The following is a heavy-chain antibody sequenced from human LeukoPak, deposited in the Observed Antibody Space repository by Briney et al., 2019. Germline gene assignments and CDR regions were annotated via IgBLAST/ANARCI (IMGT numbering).Heavy chain of an antibody. CDR3: ARDQFLDY. CDR2: ITSSGTSI. J-gene: IGHJ4*02. CDR1: GFTFSTYI. Sequence: AGGSLRLSCAASGFTFSTYIMNWVRQAPGKGPEWVSSITSSGTSIYYADSVKGRFTVSRDNAKNSLYLQMNSLRAEDTAVYYCARDQFLDYWGQGTLVTVSS. V-gene: IGHV3-21*01.